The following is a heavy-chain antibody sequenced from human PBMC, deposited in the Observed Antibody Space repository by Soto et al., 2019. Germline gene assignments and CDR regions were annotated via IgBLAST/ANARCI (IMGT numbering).Heavy chain of an antibody. Sequence: QVQLQEPGPGLVKPSETLSLTCTVSGGSVSSYDLNWVRQSIGKGLEWIGRLHVSGSTNYNPSLKGPDPMSVGTSKNQFFLRLTSVTAADAAGYYGAGDREWLGDFWGQGTLVTVAP. CDR1: GGSVSSYD. CDR2: LHVSGST. J-gene: IGHJ4*02. D-gene: IGHD6-19*01. CDR3: AGDREWLGDF. V-gene: IGHV4-4*07.